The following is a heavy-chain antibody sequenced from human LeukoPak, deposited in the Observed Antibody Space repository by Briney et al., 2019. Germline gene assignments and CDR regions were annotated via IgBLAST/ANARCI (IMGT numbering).Heavy chain of an antibody. CDR2: IYHSGST. Sequence: SETLSLTCAVYGGSFSGYYWSWIRQPPGKGLEWIGEIYHSGSTNYNPSLKSRVTISVDTSKNQFSLKLNSVTAADTAVYYCARGFATMVRGVVLDFWGQGTLVTVSS. CDR1: GGSFSGYY. J-gene: IGHJ4*02. D-gene: IGHD3-10*01. CDR3: ARGFATMVRGVVLDF. V-gene: IGHV4-34*01.